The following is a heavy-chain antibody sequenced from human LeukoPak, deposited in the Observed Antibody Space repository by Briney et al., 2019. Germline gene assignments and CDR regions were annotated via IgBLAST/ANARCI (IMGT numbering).Heavy chain of an antibody. V-gene: IGHV1-58*02. CDR1: GFTFTISA. CDR2: IVVGSGNT. CDR3: AADIDGYNN. J-gene: IGHJ4*02. D-gene: IGHD5-12*01. Sequence: SVKVSFKASGFTFTISAMQWVRQARGQRLEWIGWIVVGSGNTNYAQKFQERVTITRDMSTSTAYMELSSLRSEDTAVYYCAADIDGYNNWGQGTLVTVSS.